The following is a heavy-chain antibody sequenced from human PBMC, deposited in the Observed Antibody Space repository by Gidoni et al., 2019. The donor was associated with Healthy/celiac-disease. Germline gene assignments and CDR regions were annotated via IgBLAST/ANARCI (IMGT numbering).Heavy chain of an antibody. Sequence: EVQLVESGGGLVQPGRSLRLSCEASGFPFDDYAMHSVRQGPGKGLELGSGISWNSGSIGYADSVKGRFNISRDNAKKSLYLQMNSLRAEDTALYYCAKGGTQGPGDYWGQGTLVTVSS. V-gene: IGHV3-9*01. CDR2: ISWNSGSI. D-gene: IGHD1-7*01. CDR3: AKGGTQGPGDY. J-gene: IGHJ4*02. CDR1: GFPFDDYA.